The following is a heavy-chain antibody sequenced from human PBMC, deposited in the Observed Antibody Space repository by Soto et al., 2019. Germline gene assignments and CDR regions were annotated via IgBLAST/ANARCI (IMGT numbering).Heavy chain of an antibody. CDR2: ISAYNGNT. Sequence: ASVKVSCKASGYTFTSYGISWVRQAPGQGLEWMGWISAYNGNTNYAQKLQGRVTMTTDTSTSTAYMELRSLRSDDTAVYYCAGLHCSSTSCYTGWCDPWGQGTLVTVSS. CDR1: GYTFTSYG. J-gene: IGHJ5*02. D-gene: IGHD2-2*02. V-gene: IGHV1-18*01. CDR3: AGLHCSSTSCYTGWCDP.